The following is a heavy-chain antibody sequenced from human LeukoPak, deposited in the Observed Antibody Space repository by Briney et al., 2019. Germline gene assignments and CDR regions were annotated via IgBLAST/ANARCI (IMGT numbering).Heavy chain of an antibody. CDR2: ISSSSSYI. D-gene: IGHD6-19*01. J-gene: IGHJ4*02. CDR3: AKDRRAVAGFDY. V-gene: IGHV3-21*04. CDR1: GFTFSSYS. Sequence: KSGGSLRLSCAASGFTFSSYSMNWVRQAPGKGLEWVSSISSSSSYIYYADSVKGRFTISKDNSKNTLYLQMNSLRAEDTAVYYCAKDRRAVAGFDYWGQGTLVTVSS.